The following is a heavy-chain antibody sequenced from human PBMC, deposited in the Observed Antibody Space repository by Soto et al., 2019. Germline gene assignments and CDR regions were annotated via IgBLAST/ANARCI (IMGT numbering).Heavy chain of an antibody. CDR3: AGGGEQQLVLGYYYYGMDV. CDR1: GGTFSSYA. D-gene: IGHD6-13*01. CDR2: IIPIFGTA. V-gene: IGHV1-69*12. Sequence: QVQLVQSGAAVKKPGSSVKVSCKASGGTFSSYAISWVRQAPGQGLEWMGGIIPIFGTANYAQKFQGRVTITADESTSTAYMELSSLRSEDTAVYYCAGGGEQQLVLGYYYYGMDVWGQGTTVTVSS. J-gene: IGHJ6*02.